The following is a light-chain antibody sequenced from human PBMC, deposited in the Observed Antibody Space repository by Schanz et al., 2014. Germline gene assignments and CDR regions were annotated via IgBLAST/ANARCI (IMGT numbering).Light chain of an antibody. V-gene: IGLV1-40*01. CDR2: GNN. CDR1: KSNIGARYD. Sequence: QSALTQPPSVSGAPGQRVTISCTGSKSNIGARYDVHWYQHLPGAAPRLLIFGNNKRPSGVPDRFSGSKSGTSASLAITGLQAEDEADYYCQSYDSSLSGWVFGGGTKLTVL. J-gene: IGLJ3*02. CDR3: QSYDSSLSGWV.